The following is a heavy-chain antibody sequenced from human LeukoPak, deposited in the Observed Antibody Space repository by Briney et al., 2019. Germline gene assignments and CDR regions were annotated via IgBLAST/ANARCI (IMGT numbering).Heavy chain of an antibody. CDR3: TNDSSRDYYYYYMDV. V-gene: IGHV3-49*04. J-gene: IGHJ6*03. CDR2: IVSKAYGGTT. D-gene: IGHD6-13*01. CDR1: GFTFSSYS. Sequence: PVGSLRLSCAASGFTFSSYSMNWVRQAPGKGLEWVGFIVSKAYGGTTEYAASVKGRFTISRDDSKSIAYLQMNSLKTEDTAVYYCTNDSSRDYYYYYMDVWGKGTTVTVSS.